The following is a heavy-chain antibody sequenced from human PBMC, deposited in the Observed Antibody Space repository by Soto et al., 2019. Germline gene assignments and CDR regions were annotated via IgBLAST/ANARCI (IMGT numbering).Heavy chain of an antibody. D-gene: IGHD6-13*01. Sequence: SETLSLTCTVSGGSLGSYYWSWIRQPPGKGLEWIGYVFYTGRANYNASLKSRVSISLDTSNYQFSLKLSSVTAADTAVYYCARYRREAVAGYTLDNWGQGILVTVSS. V-gene: IGHV4-59*01. CDR2: VFYTGRA. CDR3: ARYRREAVAGYTLDN. CDR1: GGSLGSYY. J-gene: IGHJ4*02.